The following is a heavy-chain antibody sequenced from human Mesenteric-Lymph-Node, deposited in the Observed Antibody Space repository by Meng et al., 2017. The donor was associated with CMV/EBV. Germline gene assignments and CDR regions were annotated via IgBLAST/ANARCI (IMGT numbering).Heavy chain of an antibody. CDR2: IKQDGSEK. J-gene: IGHJ3*01. V-gene: IGHV3-7*01. CDR3: ARDTGYCGGDCSPDTFDV. Sequence: GESLKISCAASGFTFSSYWMSWVRQAPGKGLEWVANIKQDGSEKHYVDSVKGRFTISRDNAKNSLFLQVNSLRAEDTAVYYCARDTGYCGGDCSPDTFDVWGQGTMVTVSS. CDR1: GFTFSSYW. D-gene: IGHD2-21*01.